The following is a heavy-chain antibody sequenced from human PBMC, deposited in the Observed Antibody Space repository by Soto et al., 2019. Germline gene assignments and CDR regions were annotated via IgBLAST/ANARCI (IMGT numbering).Heavy chain of an antibody. D-gene: IGHD3-3*01. Sequence: QITLNESGPTVVKPAETLTLTCTFSGFSLTTSGVGVGWIRQSPGKAPEWLALIYWDDDKRYSASLKSRLTITKDTSKNQVVLTMASVDPADTATYYCAHRILRTVFGLVTTTAIYFDFWGQGTPVVVSP. CDR3: AHRILRTVFGLVTTTAIYFDF. CDR2: IYWDDDK. V-gene: IGHV2-5*02. J-gene: IGHJ4*02. CDR1: GFSLTTSGVG.